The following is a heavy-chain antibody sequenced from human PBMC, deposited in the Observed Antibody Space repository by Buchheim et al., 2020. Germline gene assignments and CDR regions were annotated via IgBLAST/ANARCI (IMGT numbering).Heavy chain of an antibody. D-gene: IGHD2-15*01. CDR1: GFTFSSYA. J-gene: IGHJ6*02. CDR3: AKAVVYCNGGSCYGGSDYYYYYGMDV. V-gene: IGHV3-23*04. CDR2: ISGSGGST. Sequence: EVQLVESGGGLVQPGGSLRLSCAASGFTFSSYAMSWVRQAPGKGLEWVSAISGSGGSTYYADSVKGRFTISRDNSKNTLYLQMNSLRAEDTAVYYCAKAVVYCNGGSCYGGSDYYYYYGMDVWGQGTT.